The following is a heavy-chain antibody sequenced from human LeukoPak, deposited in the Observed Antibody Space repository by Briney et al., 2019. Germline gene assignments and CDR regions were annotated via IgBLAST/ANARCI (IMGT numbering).Heavy chain of an antibody. CDR1: GGSISSGDYY. CDR3: ARGRDYVAAVYYYGMDV. CDR2: IYYSGST. J-gene: IGHJ6*02. V-gene: IGHV4-30-4*01. Sequence: SETLSLTCTVSGGSISSGDYYWRWIRQPPGKSLEWIGYIYYSGSTYYNPSLKSRVTISVDTSKNQFSLKLSSVTAADTAVYYCARGRDYVAAVYYYGMDVWGQGTTVTVSS. D-gene: IGHD4-17*01.